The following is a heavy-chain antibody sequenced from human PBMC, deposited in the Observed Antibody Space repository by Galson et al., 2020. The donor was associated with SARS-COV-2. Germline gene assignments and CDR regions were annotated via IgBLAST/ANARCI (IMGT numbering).Heavy chain of an antibody. V-gene: IGHV2-5*02. CDR1: GFSLSTTGVG. CDR2: LYWDDDE. J-gene: IGHJ4*02. Sequence: SGPTLVKPTQTLTLTCTFSGFSLSTTGVGVGWIRQPPAKALEWLALLYWDDDERYSPSLNSRLTISKDTSENQVVRTMTSMDPTDTGTYYCAHKSYYGSGDAFDFWGQGTLVTVSS. D-gene: IGHD3-10*01. CDR3: AHKSYYGSGDAFDF.